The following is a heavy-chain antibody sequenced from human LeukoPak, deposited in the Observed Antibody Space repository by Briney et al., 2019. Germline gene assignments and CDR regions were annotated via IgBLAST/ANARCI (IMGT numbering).Heavy chain of an antibody. Sequence: GASVKVSCKASGYTFIRYYMHWVRQAPGQGLEWMGIINPSGGSTSYAQKFQGRVTMTRDTSTSTVYLELSSLRSGDTAVYYCARATQSWFDPWGQGTLVTVSS. CDR2: INPSGGST. CDR3: ARATQSWFDP. J-gene: IGHJ5*02. CDR1: GYTFIRYY. V-gene: IGHV1-46*01.